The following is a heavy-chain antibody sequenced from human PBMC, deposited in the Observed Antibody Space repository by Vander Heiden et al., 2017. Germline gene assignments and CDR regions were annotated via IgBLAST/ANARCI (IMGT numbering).Heavy chain of an antibody. CDR1: GYTFTGYY. D-gene: IGHD3-10*01. J-gene: IGHJ6*02. Sequence: PEPSVKVSCKASGYTFTGYYMHWVRQAPGQGLEWMGWINPNSGGTNYAQKFQGRVTMTRDTSISTAYMELSRLRSDDTAVYYCARAPTGELLYYYYGMDVWGQGTTVTVSS. CDR2: INPNSGGT. V-gene: IGHV1-2*02. CDR3: ARAPTGELLYYYYGMDV.